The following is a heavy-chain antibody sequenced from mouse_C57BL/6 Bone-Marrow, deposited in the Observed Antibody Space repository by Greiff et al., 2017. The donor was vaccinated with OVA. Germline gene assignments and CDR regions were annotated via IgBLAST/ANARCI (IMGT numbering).Heavy chain of an antibody. CDR2: IYPRSGNT. D-gene: IGHD1-1*01. J-gene: IGHJ1*03. V-gene: IGHV1-81*01. CDR3: AITTVVAHYWYCDV. Sequence: VQLQQSGAELARPGASVKLSCKASGYTFTSYGISWVKQRTGQGLEWIGEIYPRSGNTYYNEKFKGKATLTADKSSSTAYMELRSLTSEDSAVYFCAITTVVAHYWYCDVWGTGTTVTVSS. CDR1: GYTFTSYG.